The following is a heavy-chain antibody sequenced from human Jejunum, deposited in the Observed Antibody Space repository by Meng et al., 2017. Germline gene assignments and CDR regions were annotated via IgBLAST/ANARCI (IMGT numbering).Heavy chain of an antibody. V-gene: IGHV3-23*04. CDR2: SGRSRDT. CDR3: AKHLSGSYTFDS. D-gene: IGHD1-26*01. J-gene: IGHJ4*02. Sequence: GELVDSGGGLVQPGGSLRLSCAASGFTFSTNYMSWVRRAPGKGLEWVSASGRSRDTYYADSVKGRFTISRDTSKNTLYLEMNSLRAEDTAVYYCAKHLSGSYTFDSWGQGTLVTVSS. CDR1: GFTFSTNY.